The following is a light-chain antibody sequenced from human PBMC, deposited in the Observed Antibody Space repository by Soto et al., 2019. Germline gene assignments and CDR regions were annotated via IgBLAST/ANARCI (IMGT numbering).Light chain of an antibody. V-gene: IGKV1-5*03. Sequence: DIQLTQSPSTLSASVGDRVTSTCRASQSINAWLACYQQKPGQAPNLLIYKASTLESGVPSRFSGSGSGTEFTLTVSSLQPDDFATYYCHQYHNFPRTFGQGAKVDIK. J-gene: IGKJ1*01. CDR2: KAS. CDR3: HQYHNFPRT. CDR1: QSINAW.